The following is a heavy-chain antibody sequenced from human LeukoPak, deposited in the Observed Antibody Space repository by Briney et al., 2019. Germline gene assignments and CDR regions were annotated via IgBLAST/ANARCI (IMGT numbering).Heavy chain of an antibody. J-gene: IGHJ6*02. CDR2: IWYDGSNK. V-gene: IGHV3-33*01. D-gene: IGHD5-12*01. CDR1: GFTFSSYG. Sequence: GGSLRLSCAASGFTFSSYGMHWVRQAPGKGLEWVAVIWYDGSNKYYADSVKGRFTISRDNSKNTLYLQMNSLRAEDTAVYYCARAVSGYNYYYYYGMDVWGQGTTVTVSS. CDR3: ARAVSGYNYYYYYGMDV.